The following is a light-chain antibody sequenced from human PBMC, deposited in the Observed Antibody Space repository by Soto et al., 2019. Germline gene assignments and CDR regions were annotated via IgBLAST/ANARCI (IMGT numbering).Light chain of an antibody. Sequence: IVLTQSPCTLSLSPGERATLSCMASHSVGDTYLAWYQQKPGQAPRLLIYDASNRATGIPARFSGSGSGTDFTLTISSLEPEDFAVYYCQQRSNWLTFGQGTRLEIK. J-gene: IGKJ5*01. CDR2: DAS. CDR1: HSVGDTY. V-gene: IGKV3-11*01. CDR3: QQRSNWLT.